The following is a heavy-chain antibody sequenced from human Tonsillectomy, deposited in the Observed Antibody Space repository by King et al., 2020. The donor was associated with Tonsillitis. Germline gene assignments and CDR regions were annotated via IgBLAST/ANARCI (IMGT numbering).Heavy chain of an antibody. Sequence: VQLVQSGAEVKKPGASVKISCKASGYTFTDYFIHWVRQAPGQGLEWMGCINPNSGDTSYAQRFQGRVTMTRDTSISTAYVDLSRLRSDDTAVYYCARGSREYYDSGSYYYTPKDAFDIWGQGTMLTVSS. CDR1: GYTFTDYF. CDR3: ARGSREYYDSGSYYYTPKDAFDI. CDR2: INPNSGDT. J-gene: IGHJ3*02. V-gene: IGHV1-2*02. D-gene: IGHD3-22*01.